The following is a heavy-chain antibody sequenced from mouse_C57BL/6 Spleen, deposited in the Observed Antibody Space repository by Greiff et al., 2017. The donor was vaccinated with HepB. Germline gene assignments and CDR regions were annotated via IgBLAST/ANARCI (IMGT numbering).Heavy chain of an antibody. J-gene: IGHJ2*01. CDR2: IYPGDGDT. V-gene: IGHV1-80*01. CDR3: ASDGTGTD. D-gene: IGHD4-1*01. CDR1: GYAFSSYW. Sequence: VKVVESGAELVKPGASVKISCKASGYAFSSYWMNWVKQRPGKGLEWIGQIYPGDGDTNYNGKFKGKATLTADKSSSTAYMQLSSLTSEDSAVYFCASDGTGTDWGQGTTLTVSS.